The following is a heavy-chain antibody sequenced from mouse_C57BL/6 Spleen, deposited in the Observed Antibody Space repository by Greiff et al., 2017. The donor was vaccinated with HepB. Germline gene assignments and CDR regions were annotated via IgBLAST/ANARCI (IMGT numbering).Heavy chain of an antibody. J-gene: IGHJ2*01. CDR2: IDPSDSYT. CDR1: GYTFTSYW. CDR3: ARGDYYGSPFFDY. D-gene: IGHD1-1*01. V-gene: IGHV1-59*01. Sequence: VQLQQSGAELVRPGTSVKLSCKASGYTFTSYWMHWVKQRPGQGLEWIGVIDPSDSYTNYNQKFKGKATLTVDTSSSTAYMQLSSLTSEDSAVYYCARGDYYGSPFFDYWGQGTTLTVSS.